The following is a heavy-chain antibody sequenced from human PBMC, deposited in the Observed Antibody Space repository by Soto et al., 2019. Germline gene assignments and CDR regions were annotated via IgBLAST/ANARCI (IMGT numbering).Heavy chain of an antibody. CDR2: ISSSSSYI. D-gene: IGHD6-13*01. CDR3: ARDPGIAAAGTMDWFDP. Sequence: EVQLVESGGGLVQPGGSLKLSCAASGFTFSSYSMNWVRQAPGKGLEWVSSISSSSSYIYYADSVKGRFTISRDNAKNSLYLQMNSLRAEDTAVYYCARDPGIAAAGTMDWFDPWGQGTLVTVSS. V-gene: IGHV3-21*01. CDR1: GFTFSSYS. J-gene: IGHJ5*02.